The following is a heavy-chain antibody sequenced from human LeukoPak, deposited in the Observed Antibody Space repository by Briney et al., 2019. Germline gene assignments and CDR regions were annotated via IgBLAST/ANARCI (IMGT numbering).Heavy chain of an antibody. J-gene: IGHJ4*02. CDR1: GFTFSLYA. D-gene: IGHD3-3*01. Sequence: GGSLRLSCAASGFTFSLYAMNWVRQAPGKGLEWVSYINSGSSDKHYTESVRGRFTISRDNAKKTLYLQMNSLRAEDTAVYYCARDTYEPGLIDFWGQGPLVSVSS. CDR3: ARDTYEPGLIDF. V-gene: IGHV3-21*05. CDR2: INSGSSDK.